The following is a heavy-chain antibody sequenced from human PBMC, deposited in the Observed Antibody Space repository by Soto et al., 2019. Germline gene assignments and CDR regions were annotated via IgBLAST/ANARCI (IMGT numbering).Heavy chain of an antibody. Sequence: QVQLQESGPGLVKPSGTLSLTCAVSGGSISSSNWWSWVRQPPGKGLEWIGEIYHSGSTNYNPSLNSRVTISVDKSKNQFSLKLSSVTAADTAVYYCARRNVLRFLEWSSPIDYWGQGTLVTVSS. V-gene: IGHV4-4*02. CDR3: ARRNVLRFLEWSSPIDY. D-gene: IGHD3-3*01. CDR1: GGSISSSNW. CDR2: IYHSGST. J-gene: IGHJ4*02.